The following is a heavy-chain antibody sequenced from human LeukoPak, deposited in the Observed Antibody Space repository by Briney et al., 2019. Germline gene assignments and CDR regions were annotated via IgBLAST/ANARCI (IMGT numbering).Heavy chain of an antibody. Sequence: GASVKVSCKASGYTFTSYYMHWVRQAPGQGLEWMGIINPSGGSTSYAQKFQGRVTMTRDTSTSTVYMELSSLRSEDTAVYYCARALRGGWVSYNWFDPWGQGTLVTVSS. CDR1: GYTFTSYY. CDR2: INPSGGST. CDR3: ARALRGGWVSYNWFDP. J-gene: IGHJ5*02. V-gene: IGHV1-46*01. D-gene: IGHD6-19*01.